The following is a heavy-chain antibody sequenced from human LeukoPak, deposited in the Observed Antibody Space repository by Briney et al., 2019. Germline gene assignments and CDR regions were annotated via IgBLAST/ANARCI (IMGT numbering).Heavy chain of an antibody. CDR3: ARLGAGPTYYDFWSGYSSFYFDY. CDR1: GFTFNSYW. V-gene: IGHV4-39*02. Sequence: GSLRLSCAASGFTFNSYWMNWVRQAPGKGLEWIGGISSSGNTYYNPSLKSRITISIDTSKNHFSLKLSSVTAADTAVYYCARLGAGPTYYDFWSGYSSFYFDYWGQGTLVTVSS. CDR2: ISSSGNT. J-gene: IGHJ4*02. D-gene: IGHD3-3*01.